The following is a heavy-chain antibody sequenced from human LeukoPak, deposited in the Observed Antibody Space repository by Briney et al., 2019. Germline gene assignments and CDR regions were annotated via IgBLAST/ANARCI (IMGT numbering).Heavy chain of an antibody. D-gene: IGHD3-22*01. CDR1: GFTFSRYW. CDR3: ARNHYYDDSRGQNWFDR. Sequence: GGSLRLSCAASGFTFSRYWMTWVRQAPGKGLEWVANIKQDGSEENYVDSVKGRFTISRDNAKKSLYLQMNSLRAEDTAVYYCARNHYYDDSRGQNWFDRWGQGTLVTVSS. V-gene: IGHV3-7*01. J-gene: IGHJ5*02. CDR2: IKQDGSEE.